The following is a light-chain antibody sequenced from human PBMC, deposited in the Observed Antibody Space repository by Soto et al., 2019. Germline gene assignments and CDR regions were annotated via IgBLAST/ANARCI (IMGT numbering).Light chain of an antibody. J-gene: IGLJ3*02. CDR3: HSYDSGLSGSV. CDR1: NSNIGAGYD. V-gene: IGLV1-40*01. CDR2: GDN. Sequence: QPVLTQPPSVSGAPGQRVTISCTGGNSNIGAGYDVHWYRQISGTAPKLLIYGDNNRPSGVPDRFSGSKSGTSASLAITGLQAEDEADYYCHSYDSGLSGSVFGGWTKVTVL.